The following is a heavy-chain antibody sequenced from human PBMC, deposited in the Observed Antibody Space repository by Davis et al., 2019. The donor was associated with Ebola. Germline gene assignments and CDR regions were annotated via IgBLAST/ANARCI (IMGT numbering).Heavy chain of an antibody. CDR2: IIPIFGIA. V-gene: IGHV1-69*10. D-gene: IGHD2-15*01. CDR3: ARLVVAASLYYYYGMDV. CDR1: GGTFSSYA. Sequence: AASVKVSCKASGGTFSSYAISWVRQAPGQGLEWMGGIIPIFGIANYAQKFQGRVTITADKSTSTAYMELSSLRSEDTAVYYCARLVVAASLYYYYGMDVWGQGTTVTVSS. J-gene: IGHJ6*02.